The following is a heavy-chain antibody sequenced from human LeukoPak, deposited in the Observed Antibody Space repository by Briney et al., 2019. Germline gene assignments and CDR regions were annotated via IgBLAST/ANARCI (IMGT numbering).Heavy chain of an antibody. V-gene: IGHV4-59*12. CDR3: ARGRSLGYSYGYYYFDY. CDR2: IYYSGST. CDR1: GGSISSYY. Sequence: SETLSLTCTVSGGSISSYYWSWIRQPPGKGLEWIGYIYYSGSTNYNPSLKSRVTISVDTSKNQFSLKLSSVTAADTAVYYCARGRSLGYSYGYYYFDYWGQGTLVTVSS. J-gene: IGHJ4*02. D-gene: IGHD5-18*01.